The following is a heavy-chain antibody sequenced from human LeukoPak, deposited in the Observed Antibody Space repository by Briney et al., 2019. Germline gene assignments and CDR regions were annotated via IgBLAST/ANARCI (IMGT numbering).Heavy chain of an antibody. Sequence: SETLSLTCTVSGGSISGSSYFWGWIRQPPGKGLEWIGSIYYSGSTYYNPSLKSRVTISVDTSKNQFSLKLSSVTAADTAVYYCARPDSSGWYGDYWGQGTLVTVSS. J-gene: IGHJ4*02. D-gene: IGHD6-19*01. CDR3: ARPDSSGWYGDY. CDR2: IYYSGST. V-gene: IGHV4-39*01. CDR1: GGSISGSSYF.